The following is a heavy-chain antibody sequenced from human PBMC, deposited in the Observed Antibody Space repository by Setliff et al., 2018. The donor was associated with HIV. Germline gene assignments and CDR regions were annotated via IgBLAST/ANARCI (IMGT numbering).Heavy chain of an antibody. CDR1: GGSNSSYY. CDR2: IDTSEST. D-gene: IGHD3-10*01. J-gene: IGHJ6*03. Sequence: PSETLSLTCTVSGGSNSSYYWNWIRQSAGKGLEWIGRIDTSESTNYNPSLKSRVTMSVDTSNHQFSLKLRSVTAADTAVYYCARSGFGYYYYYMDVWGKETTVTAP. CDR3: ARSGFGYYYYYMDV. V-gene: IGHV4-4*07.